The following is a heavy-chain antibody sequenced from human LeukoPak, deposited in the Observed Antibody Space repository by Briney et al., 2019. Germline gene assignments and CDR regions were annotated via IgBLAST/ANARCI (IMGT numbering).Heavy chain of an antibody. Sequence: GASVKVSCKGSGYTFTGYYMHWVRQAPGQGLGWMGWINPNSGGTNYAQKFQGRVTMTRDTSISTAYMELSRLRSDDTAVYYCARDWPARGYSYDYYFDYWGQGTLVTVSS. CDR2: INPNSGGT. V-gene: IGHV1-2*02. J-gene: IGHJ4*02. CDR1: GYTFTGYY. D-gene: IGHD5-18*01. CDR3: ARDWPARGYSYDYYFDY.